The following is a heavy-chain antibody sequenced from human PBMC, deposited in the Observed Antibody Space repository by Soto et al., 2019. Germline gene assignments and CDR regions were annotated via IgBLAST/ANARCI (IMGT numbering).Heavy chain of an antibody. D-gene: IGHD3-3*01. Sequence: ASVKVSCKASGYTFTSYGISWVRQAPGQGLERMGWISAYNGNTNYAQKLQGRVTMTTDTSTSTAYMELRSLRSDDTALYYCARTITISNWFDPWGQGTLVTVSS. CDR3: ARTITISNWFDP. J-gene: IGHJ5*02. CDR2: ISAYNGNT. V-gene: IGHV1-18*01. CDR1: GYTFTSYG.